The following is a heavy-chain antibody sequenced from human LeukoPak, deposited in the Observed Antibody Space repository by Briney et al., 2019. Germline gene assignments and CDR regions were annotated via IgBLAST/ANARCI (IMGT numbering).Heavy chain of an antibody. CDR2: ISSSGSTI. D-gene: IGHD3-22*01. CDR3: ARRVSSGYYYAAYYFDY. CDR1: GFTFSDYY. J-gene: IGHJ4*02. Sequence: GRSPRLSCAASGFTFSDYYMSWIRQAPGKGLEWVSYISSSGSTIYYADSVKGRFTISRDNAKNSLYLQMNSLRAEDTAVYYCARRVSSGYYYAAYYFDYWGQGTLVTVSS. V-gene: IGHV3-11*01.